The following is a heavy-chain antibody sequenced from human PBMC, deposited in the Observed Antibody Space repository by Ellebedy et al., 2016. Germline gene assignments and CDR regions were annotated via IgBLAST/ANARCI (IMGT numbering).Heavy chain of an antibody. J-gene: IGHJ4*02. CDR3: VRHDGIAVAGTPGCY. CDR2: IDPSDSYN. CDR1: GYSFTSYW. Sequence: GESLKISXKGSGYSFTSYWISWVRQMPGKGLEWMGRIDPSDSYNNYSPSFRGHVTISADKSISTAYLQWSSLKASDTAMYYCVRHDGIAVAGTPGCYWGQGTLVTVSS. D-gene: IGHD6-19*01. V-gene: IGHV5-10-1*01.